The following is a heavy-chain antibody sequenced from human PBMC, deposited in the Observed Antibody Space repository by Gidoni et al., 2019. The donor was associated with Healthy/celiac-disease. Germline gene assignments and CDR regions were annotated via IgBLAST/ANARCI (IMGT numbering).Heavy chain of an antibody. Sequence: QVQLQESGPGLVKPSQTLSLTCPVSGGSISSGSYYWGWTRQPAGKGLEWIGRSNPSGSTNYNPSLKSRVTISVDTSKNQFSLKLSSVTAADTAVYYCARESLAYYFDYWGQGTLVTVSS. V-gene: IGHV4-61*02. CDR3: ARESLAYYFDY. CDR1: GGSISSGSYY. CDR2: SNPSGST. J-gene: IGHJ4*02.